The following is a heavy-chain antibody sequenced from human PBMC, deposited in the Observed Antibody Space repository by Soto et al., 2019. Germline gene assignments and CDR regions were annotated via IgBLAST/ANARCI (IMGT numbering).Heavy chain of an antibody. V-gene: IGHV4-59*01. J-gene: IGHJ1*01. CDR2: VYFSGNT. Sequence: SETLSLTCTVSGGSLSSYYWPWIRQSPGKGLEWIGYVYFSGNTNYNPSLKSRVTISIDTSKNQSSLRLASVTAADTAFYYCGSVRPSGYVLSWGQGTLVTVSS. CDR1: GGSLSSYY. CDR3: GSVRPSGYVLS. D-gene: IGHD6-25*01.